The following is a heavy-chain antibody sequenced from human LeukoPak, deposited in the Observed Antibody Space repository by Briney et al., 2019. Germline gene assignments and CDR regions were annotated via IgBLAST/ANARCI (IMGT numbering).Heavy chain of an antibody. CDR1: GYTFISYD. CDR3: ARGASSELPDY. Sequence: ASVKVSCKASGYTFISYDINWVRQATGQGLEWMGWMNPNSANTGYAQKFQGRVTMTRNTSISTAYMELSGLRSEDTAVYYCARGASSELPDYWGQGTLVTVSS. D-gene: IGHD1-26*01. J-gene: IGHJ4*02. CDR2: MNPNSANT. V-gene: IGHV1-8*02.